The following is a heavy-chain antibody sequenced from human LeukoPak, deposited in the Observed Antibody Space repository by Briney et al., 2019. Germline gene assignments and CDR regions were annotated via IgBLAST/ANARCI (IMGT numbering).Heavy chain of an antibody. Sequence: LGTLCLSCAVSGGSFSGYYRSWIRQPPGKGLEWIGEINNGGSTNYNPSLKSRVTISVNNSKNQFSLKLSCVTAAETAGYYGARVGVSSDAFDIWGQGTMVTVSS. CDR1: GGSFSGYY. CDR2: INNGGST. D-gene: IGHD2-15*01. J-gene: IGHJ3*02. V-gene: IGHV4-34*01. CDR3: ARVGVSSDAFDI.